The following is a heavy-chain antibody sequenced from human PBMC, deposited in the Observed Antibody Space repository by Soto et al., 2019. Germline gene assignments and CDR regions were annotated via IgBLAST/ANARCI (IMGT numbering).Heavy chain of an antibody. V-gene: IGHV3-30*18. Sequence: LRLSCQASGFNFDNYGMHWVRQAPGKGLEWVAVITYDGSNKYYADSVKGRFTISRDNSKNTLSLHLNTLEPEDTAVYHCAKDRVGGTFYTPLGFWGQGTLVTVSS. CDR1: GFNFDNYG. J-gene: IGHJ4*02. CDR2: ITYDGSNK. D-gene: IGHD1-7*01. CDR3: AKDRVGGTFYTPLGF.